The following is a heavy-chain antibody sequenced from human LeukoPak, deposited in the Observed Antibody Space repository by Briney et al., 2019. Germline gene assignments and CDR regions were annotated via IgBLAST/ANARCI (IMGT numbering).Heavy chain of an antibody. V-gene: IGHV4-38-2*02. Sequence: MSSETLSLTCTVSGYSISSGYYWGWIRQPPGKGLEWIGSIYHSGSTYYNPSLKSRVTISVDTSKNQFSLKLSSVTAADTAVYYCARAAEAIEYFDYWGQGTLVTVSS. CDR1: GYSISSGYY. J-gene: IGHJ4*02. CDR3: ARAAEAIEYFDY. CDR2: IYHSGST. D-gene: IGHD3-22*01.